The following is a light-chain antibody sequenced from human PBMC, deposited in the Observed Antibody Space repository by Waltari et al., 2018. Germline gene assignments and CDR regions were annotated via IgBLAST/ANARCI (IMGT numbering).Light chain of an antibody. J-gene: IGKJ2*01. V-gene: IGKV1-5*03. Sequence: DIQMTQSPSTLSASVGDRVTITCRASQSISSWLAWYQQKPGKAPKLLIYKASSLEGGVPSRFSGSGSGRDFTLTISSLQPEDFATYYCHQSFTTLMYTFGQGTKVEMK. CDR3: HQSFTTLMYT. CDR2: KAS. CDR1: QSISSW.